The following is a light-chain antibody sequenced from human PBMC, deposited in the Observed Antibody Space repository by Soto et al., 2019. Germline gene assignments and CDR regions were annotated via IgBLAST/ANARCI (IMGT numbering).Light chain of an antibody. CDR3: SSYTSSNTLV. Sequence: QSALTQPASVSGSPGQSITISCTGTSSDVGGYNYVSWYQQHPGKAPKRMIYEVSYRPSGVSNRFSGSKSGNTASLTISGLQAEDEADYYCSSYTSSNTLVFGGGTKLTVL. CDR1: SSDVGGYNY. V-gene: IGLV2-14*01. J-gene: IGLJ2*01. CDR2: EVS.